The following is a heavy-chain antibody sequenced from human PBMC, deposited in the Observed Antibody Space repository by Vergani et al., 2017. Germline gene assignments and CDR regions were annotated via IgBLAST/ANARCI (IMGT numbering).Heavy chain of an antibody. J-gene: IGHJ6*02. CDR3: AKDQYGDYVPHYYYGMDV. Sequence: QVQLVESGGGVVQPGRSLRLSCAASGFTFSSYGMHWVRQAPGKGLEWVAVIWYDGSNKYYADSVKGRFTISRDNSKNTLYLQTNSLRAEDTAVYYCAKDQYGDYVPHYYYGMDVWGQGTTVTVSS. V-gene: IGHV3-33*06. D-gene: IGHD4-17*01. CDR1: GFTFSSYG. CDR2: IWYDGSNK.